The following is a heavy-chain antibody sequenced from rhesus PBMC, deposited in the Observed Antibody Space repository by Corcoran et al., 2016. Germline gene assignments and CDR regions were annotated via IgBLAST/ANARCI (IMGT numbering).Heavy chain of an antibody. Sequence: QVQLQESGPGLVKPSETLSLTCAVSGGSFSSRYSYWSGIRQAPGKGLEWIGYISYSWSTSYNPSLKSRVTISRDTSKNQFSLKLSSVTAADTAVYYCARFPAALYVNVDYWGQGVLVTVSS. CDR2: ISYSWST. CDR1: GGSFSSRYSY. V-gene: IGHV4-122*02. CDR3: ARFPAALYVNVDY. J-gene: IGHJ4*01. D-gene: IGHD1-1*01.